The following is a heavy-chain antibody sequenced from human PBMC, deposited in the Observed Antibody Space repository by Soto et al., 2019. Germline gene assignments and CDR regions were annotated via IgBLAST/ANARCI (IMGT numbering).Heavy chain of an antibody. CDR1: GGTFSSYA. J-gene: IGHJ3*02. Sequence: QVQLVQSGAEVKKPGSSVKVSCKASGGTFSSYAISWVRQAPGQGLEWMGWIIPIFGTANYAQKFQGRVTITADESTSTAYMELSSLRSEDTAVYYCARDLRVVTVDGTDAFDIWGQGTMVTVSS. CDR3: ARDLRVVTVDGTDAFDI. V-gene: IGHV1-69*01. CDR2: IIPIFGTA. D-gene: IGHD2-21*02.